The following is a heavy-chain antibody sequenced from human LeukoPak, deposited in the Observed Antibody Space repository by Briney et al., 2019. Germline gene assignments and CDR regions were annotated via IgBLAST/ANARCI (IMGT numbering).Heavy chain of an antibody. V-gene: IGHV5-51*01. CDR2: VYPGDSDV. CDR1: GYSSSIYW. CDR3: ARRGTRSNSEWFDP. J-gene: IGHJ5*02. D-gene: IGHD3-16*01. Sequence: GESLKISCKGSGYSSSIYWIAWVRQMPGKGLEWMGIVYPGDSDVRYSPSFQGQVTISVDKSISTAYLQWSNLKASDTAIYYCARRGTRSNSEWFDPWGQGTLVTVSS.